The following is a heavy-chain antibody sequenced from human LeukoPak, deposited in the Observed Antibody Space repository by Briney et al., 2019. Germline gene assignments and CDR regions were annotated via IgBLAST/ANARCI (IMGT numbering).Heavy chain of an antibody. J-gene: IGHJ4*02. V-gene: IGHV3-21*01. Sequence: GGSLRLSCAASGFTFGSYSMNWVRQAPGKGLEWVSSISSSSSYIYYADSVKGRFTISRDNAKNSLYLQMNSLRAEDTAVYYCARDGSSGWHYYFDYWGQGTLVTVSS. CDR3: ARDGSSGWHYYFDY. D-gene: IGHD6-19*01. CDR1: GFTFGSYS. CDR2: ISSSSSYI.